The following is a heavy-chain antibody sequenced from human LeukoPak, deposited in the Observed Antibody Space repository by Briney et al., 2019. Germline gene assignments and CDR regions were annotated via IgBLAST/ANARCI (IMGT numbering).Heavy chain of an antibody. J-gene: IGHJ4*02. CDR1: GGSISSGGYY. CDR3: ARYSGYDYVFDY. CDR2: IYYSGST. V-gene: IGHV4-31*03. D-gene: IGHD5-12*01. Sequence: SQTLSLTCTVSGGSISSGGYYWSWIRQHPGKGLEWIGYIYYSGSTYYSPSLKSRVTISVDTSKNQFSLKLSSVTAADTAVYYCARYSGYDYVFDYWGQGTLVTVSS.